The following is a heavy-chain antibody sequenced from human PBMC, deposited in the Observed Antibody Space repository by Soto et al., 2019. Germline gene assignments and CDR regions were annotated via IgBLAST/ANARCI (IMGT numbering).Heavy chain of an antibody. J-gene: IGHJ4*02. D-gene: IGHD3-10*01. CDR3: AKTLWFGDHIPALFDY. CDR1: GFTFDDYA. CDR2: ISWNSGSI. Sequence: GGSLRLSCAASGFTFDDYAMHWVRQAPGKGLEWVSGISWNSGSIGYADSVKGRFTISRDNAKNSLYLQMNSLRAEDTALYYCAKTLWFGDHIPALFDYWGQGTLVTVSS. V-gene: IGHV3-9*01.